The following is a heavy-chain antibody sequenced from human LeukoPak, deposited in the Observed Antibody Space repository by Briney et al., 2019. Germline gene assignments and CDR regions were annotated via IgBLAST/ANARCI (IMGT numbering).Heavy chain of an antibody. CDR3: ARQSYDFWSGYRPRNWFDP. Sequence: SETLSLTCAVYGGSFSGYYWSWIRQPPGKGLEWIGEINHSGSTNYNPSLKSRVTISVDTSKNQFSLKLSSVTAADTAVYYCARQSYDFWSGYRPRNWFDPWGQGTLVTVSS. CDR1: GGSFSGYY. CDR2: INHSGST. J-gene: IGHJ5*02. V-gene: IGHV4-34*01. D-gene: IGHD3-3*01.